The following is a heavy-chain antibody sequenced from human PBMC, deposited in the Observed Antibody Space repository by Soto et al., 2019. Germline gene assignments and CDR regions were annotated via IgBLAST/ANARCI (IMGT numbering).Heavy chain of an antibody. CDR3: ARGPALQYSNYVLDFDY. V-gene: IGHV4-30-4*01. CDR1: GGSISSGDYY. J-gene: IGHJ4*02. Sequence: QVQLQESGPGLVKPSQTLSLTCTVSGGSISSGDYYWSWIRQPPGKGLEWIGYIYYGGSTYYNPSLKSRVTISVATSKNQFSLKLSSVTAADTAVYYCARGPALQYSNYVLDFDYWGQGTLVTVSS. D-gene: IGHD4-4*01. CDR2: IYYGGST.